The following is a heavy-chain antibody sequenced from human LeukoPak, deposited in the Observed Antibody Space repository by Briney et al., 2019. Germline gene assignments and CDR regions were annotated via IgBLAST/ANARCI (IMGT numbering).Heavy chain of an antibody. CDR1: GYTFTGYY. CDR3: ARGFSDILYYDYAMDV. V-gene: IGHV1-2*02. CDR2: ISPNSGGT. Sequence: GSVKVSCKASGYTFTGYYVHWVRQAPGQGLEWLGWISPNSGGTNYAQKFQGRVTLTRDTSISTAYMELSWLRSDDTAVYYCARGFSDILYYDYAMDVWGQGTTVTVSS. D-gene: IGHD6-25*01. J-gene: IGHJ6*02.